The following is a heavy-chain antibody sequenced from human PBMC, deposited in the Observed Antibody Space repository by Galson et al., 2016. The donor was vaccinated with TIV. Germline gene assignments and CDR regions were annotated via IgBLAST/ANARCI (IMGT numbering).Heavy chain of an antibody. V-gene: IGHV4-31*01. J-gene: IGHJ3*01. Sequence: TLSLTCSVSGGSVSSVGNSWTWIRQRPGKGLEWIEHIYYTGSTNYNSSLKSQVTISVDTSKNQFSLRLNSVTVADTAVYYCTRGRFAFGVALDVWGQGTMVTVSS. CDR3: TRGRFAFGVALDV. CDR1: GGSVSSVGNS. D-gene: IGHD2-8*01. CDR2: IYYTGST.